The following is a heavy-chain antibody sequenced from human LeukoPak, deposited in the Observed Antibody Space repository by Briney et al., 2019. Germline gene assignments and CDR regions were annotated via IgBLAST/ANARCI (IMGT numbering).Heavy chain of an antibody. D-gene: IGHD3-22*01. CDR1: GFTFGKYW. CDR2: IKLDGSEK. Sequence: PGGSLRLSCVASGFTFGKYWMSWVRQAPGKGLEWVANIKLDGSEKNYVDSVKGRFTISRDNTKNSLYLQMNSLRVEDTAVFYCARARYYYDSSGYYYFDYWGQGTLVTVSS. V-gene: IGHV3-7*03. J-gene: IGHJ4*02. CDR3: ARARYYYDSSGYYYFDY.